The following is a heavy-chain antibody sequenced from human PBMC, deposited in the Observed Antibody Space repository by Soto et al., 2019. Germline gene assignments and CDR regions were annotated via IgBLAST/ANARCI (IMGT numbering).Heavy chain of an antibody. CDR2: VSNDGINE. D-gene: IGHD2-2*02. J-gene: IGHJ6*02. Sequence: PGGSLRLSCAASGFTFGTYALQWVRQAPGKGLEWVAIVSNDGINEYYADSVKGRFIISRDNSKNTLYLQMTSLRAEDTALYYCAGERIPAAIIDYYYGMDVWGQGTTVTVSS. V-gene: IGHV3-30-3*01. CDR1: GFTFGTYA. CDR3: AGERIPAAIIDYYYGMDV.